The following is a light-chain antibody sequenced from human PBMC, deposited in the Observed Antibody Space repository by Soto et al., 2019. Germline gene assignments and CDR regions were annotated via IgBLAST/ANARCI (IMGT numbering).Light chain of an antibody. CDR1: QSISSW. CDR3: QQYNSYWT. CDR2: KAS. Sequence: DIQMTQSPSTLSASVGDRVTITCRASQSISSWLAWYQQKPGKAPKLLIYKASSLESGVPSRFSGSGSGTEFTTAISSLQPDDFAPYYCQQYNSYWTFGQGTKVEIK. J-gene: IGKJ1*01. V-gene: IGKV1-5*03.